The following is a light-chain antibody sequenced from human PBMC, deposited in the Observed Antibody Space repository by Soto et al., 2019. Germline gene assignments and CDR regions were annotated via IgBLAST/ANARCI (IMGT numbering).Light chain of an antibody. Sequence: DIQMTQSPSTLSASVGDRVTITCRASQSISGSLAWYQQKPGRAPKLLIYAASNLKSGVPSRFSGSGSGTEYTLTISSLQPDDSASYYCQQYNGYWTFGQGTRVVIK. J-gene: IGKJ1*01. CDR3: QQYNGYWT. V-gene: IGKV1-5*03. CDR2: AAS. CDR1: QSISGS.